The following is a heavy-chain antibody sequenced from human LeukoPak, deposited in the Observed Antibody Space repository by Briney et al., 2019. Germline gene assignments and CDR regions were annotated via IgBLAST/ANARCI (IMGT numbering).Heavy chain of an antibody. CDR2: ISGGGDAT. CDR3: TRVGLQYYYDSSGSYMDV. Sequence: GGSLRLSCAASDFSFITYAMSWVRQAPGKGLEWVSTISGGGDATYYADSVKGRFTISRDNSKNTLYLQMNSLKTEDTAAYYCTRVGLQYYYDSSGSYMDVWGKGTTVTVSS. J-gene: IGHJ6*03. V-gene: IGHV3-23*01. CDR1: DFSFITYA. D-gene: IGHD3-22*01.